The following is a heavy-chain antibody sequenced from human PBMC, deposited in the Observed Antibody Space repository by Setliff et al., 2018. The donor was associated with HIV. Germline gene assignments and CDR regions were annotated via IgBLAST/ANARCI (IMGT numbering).Heavy chain of an antibody. CDR3: AKDRTYYGSGSYYNRFDY. Sequence: GGSLRLSCAASGFTFDDYGMSWVRQAPGKGLEWVAFIRYDGSNKYYADSVKGRFTISRDNSKNTLYLQMNSLRAEDTAVYYCAKDRTYYGSGSYYNRFDYWGPGTLVTVSS. J-gene: IGHJ4*02. CDR1: GFTFDDYG. CDR2: IRYDGSNK. V-gene: IGHV3-30*02. D-gene: IGHD3-10*01.